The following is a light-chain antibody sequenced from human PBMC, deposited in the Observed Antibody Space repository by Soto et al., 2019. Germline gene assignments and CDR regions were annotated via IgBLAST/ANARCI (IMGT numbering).Light chain of an antibody. CDR3: SSYTRSSTLGVV. CDR1: SSDVGGYNY. CDR2: DVS. Sequence: QSALTQPASVSGSPGQSITISCTGTSSDVGGYNYVSWYQQHPGKAPKLMIYDVSNRPSGVSNRFSGSKYGNTASLTISGLQAEDEADYYCSSYTRSSTLGVVFGGGTKLTVL. J-gene: IGLJ2*01. V-gene: IGLV2-14*01.